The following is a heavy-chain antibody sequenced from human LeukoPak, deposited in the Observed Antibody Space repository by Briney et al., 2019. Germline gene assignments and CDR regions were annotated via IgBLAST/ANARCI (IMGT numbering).Heavy chain of an antibody. D-gene: IGHD6-13*01. J-gene: IGHJ3*02. CDR3: ARGRRYSSWSLGSAFDI. CDR1: GGSISSSSYY. V-gene: IGHV4-39*07. CDR2: IYYSGST. Sequence: SETLSLTCTVSGGSISSSSYYWGWIRQPPGKGLEWIGSIYYSGSTYYNPSLKSRVTISVDTSKNQFSLKLSSVTAADTAVYYCARGRRYSSWSLGSAFDIWGQGTMVTVSS.